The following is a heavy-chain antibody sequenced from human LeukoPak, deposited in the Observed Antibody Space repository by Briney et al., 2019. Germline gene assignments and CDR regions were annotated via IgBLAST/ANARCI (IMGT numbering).Heavy chain of an antibody. CDR3: AREGDYGDADAFDI. V-gene: IGHV3-30-3*01. CDR2: ISYDGTNK. D-gene: IGHD4/OR15-4a*01. CDR1: RFTFSTFT. J-gene: IGHJ3*02. Sequence: GGSLRLSCTATRFTFSTFTMHWVRQAPGKGLEWVSLISYDGTNKSYADSLRGRFTISRDNSKNTLYLQMNSLRAEDTAVYYCAREGDYGDADAFDIWGQGTMVTVSS.